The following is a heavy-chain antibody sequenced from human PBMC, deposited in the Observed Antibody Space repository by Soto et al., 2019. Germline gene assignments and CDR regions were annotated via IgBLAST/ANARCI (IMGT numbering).Heavy chain of an antibody. Sequence: GGSLRLSCAASGFTFSSYDMSWVGQAPGKGMEWVSAISGSGGSTYYADSVKGRFTISRDDSKNTLYLQMNSLKTEDTAVYYCARSFMLEGSIDDYNGLDVWGQVTTVTVAS. D-gene: IGHD3-16*01. CDR2: ISGSGGST. CDR1: GFTFSSYD. V-gene: IGHV3-23*01. J-gene: IGHJ6*02. CDR3: ARSFMLEGSIDDYNGLDV.